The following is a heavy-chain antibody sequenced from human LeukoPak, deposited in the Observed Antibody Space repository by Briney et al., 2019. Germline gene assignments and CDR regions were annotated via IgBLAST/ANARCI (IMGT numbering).Heavy chain of an antibody. D-gene: IGHD5-24*01. CDR1: GFTFSDYW. J-gene: IGHJ4*02. CDR3: AKDRIGGDGYNSVWDY. Sequence: GGSLRLSCAASGFTFSDYWMSWVRQAPGKGLEWVANIKEDGSNKYYADSVKGRFTISRDNSKNTLYLQMNSLRAEDTAVYYCAKDRIGGDGYNSVWDYWGQGTLVTVSS. CDR2: IKEDGSNK. V-gene: IGHV3-7*01.